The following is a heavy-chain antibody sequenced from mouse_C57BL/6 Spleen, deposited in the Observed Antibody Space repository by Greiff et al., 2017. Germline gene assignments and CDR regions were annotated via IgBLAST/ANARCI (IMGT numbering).Heavy chain of an antibody. Sequence: EVMLVESGGGLVKPGGSLKLSCAASGFTFSDYGMHWVRQAPEKGLEWVAYISSGSSTIYYADTVKGRFTISRDNAKNTLFLQMTSLRSEDTAMYYCARGYYGSPYWYFDVWGTGTTVTVSS. V-gene: IGHV5-17*01. CDR1: GFTFSDYG. J-gene: IGHJ1*03. D-gene: IGHD1-1*01. CDR2: ISSGSSTI. CDR3: ARGYYGSPYWYFDV.